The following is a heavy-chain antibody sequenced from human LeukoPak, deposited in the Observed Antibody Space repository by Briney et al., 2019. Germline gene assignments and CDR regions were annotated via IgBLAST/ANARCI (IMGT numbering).Heavy chain of an antibody. CDR1: GGTFSSYA. V-gene: IGHV1-69*04. CDR2: ISPILGVN. CDR3: AAVYDGAAGYFDL. J-gene: IGHJ2*01. Sequence: ASVNVSCKASGGTFSSYAISWVRQAPGQGLEWMGRISPILGVNYYAQKFQGRVTISADKSMITAYMDLSNVTSEDTAVYYCAAVYDGAAGYFDLWGRGTLITVSS. D-gene: IGHD3-22*01.